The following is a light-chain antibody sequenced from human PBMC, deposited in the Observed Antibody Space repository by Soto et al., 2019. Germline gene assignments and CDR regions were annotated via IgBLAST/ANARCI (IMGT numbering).Light chain of an antibody. V-gene: IGLV2-14*01. Sequence: QSVLTQPASVSGSPGQSITISCTGTSXDVGGYNYVSWYQHHPGKAPKLLICEVNNRPSGVSDRFSGSKSGNTASLTISGLQAEDEAAYYCSSYTSSSTLVFGGGTKLTVL. CDR1: SXDVGGYNY. CDR2: EVN. J-gene: IGLJ2*01. CDR3: SSYTSSSTLV.